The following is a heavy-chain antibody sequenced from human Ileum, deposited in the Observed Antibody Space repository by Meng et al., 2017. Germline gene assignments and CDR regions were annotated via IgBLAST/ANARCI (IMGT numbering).Heavy chain of an antibody. CDR2: INAGNGNP. CDR3: AREPTVVTEEYFQH. CDR1: GYTFTSYA. V-gene: IGHV1-3*01. J-gene: IGHJ1*01. Sequence: ASVKVSCKASGYTFTSYAMHWVRQAPGQRLEWIGWINAGNGNPKYSQKFQGRVTITRDTSARTAYIELSSLRSEDTAVYYCAREPTVVTEEYFQHWGQGTMVTVSS. D-gene: IGHD4-23*01.